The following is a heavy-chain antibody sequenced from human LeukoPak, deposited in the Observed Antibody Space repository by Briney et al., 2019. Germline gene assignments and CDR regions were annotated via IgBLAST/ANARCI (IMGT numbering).Heavy chain of an antibody. CDR2: INYSGST. V-gene: IGHV4-39*01. CDR1: GGSISSSSYY. Sequence: SETLSLTCSVSGGSISSSSYYWGWIRRPPGKGLEWIGSINYSGSTHYTPSLKSRVTISVDTSKNQFSLKLSSVTAADTAVYYCARHRGRAEGDFRSGYYDYWGQGTLVTVSS. CDR3: ARHRGRAEGDFRSGYYDY. J-gene: IGHJ4*02. D-gene: IGHD3-3*01.